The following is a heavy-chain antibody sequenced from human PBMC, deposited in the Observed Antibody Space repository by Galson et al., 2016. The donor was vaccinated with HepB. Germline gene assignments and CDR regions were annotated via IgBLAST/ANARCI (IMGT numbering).Heavy chain of an antibody. CDR1: GFNFSNYA. CDR3: ARRYYGMDV. CDR2: IWYDGSNK. J-gene: IGHJ6*02. V-gene: IGHV3-33*01. Sequence: SLRLSCAASGFNFSNYAMHWVRQAPGKGLEWVAVIWYDGSNKYYGDSVKGRFTISRDNYKNTVYLQMNSMRDDDTAVYYCARRYYGMDVWGHGTTVTVSS. D-gene: IGHD3-9*01.